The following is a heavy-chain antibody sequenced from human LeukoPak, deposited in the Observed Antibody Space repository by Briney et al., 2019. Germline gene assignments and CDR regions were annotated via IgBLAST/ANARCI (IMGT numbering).Heavy chain of an antibody. Sequence: GGSLRLSCAASGFTFSSYAMSWVRQAPGKGLEWVSAISCSGGSTYYAASVKGRITISRTTSKHTPYLQMNSMSAEDTAVYYCAKAKYYCDYWGQGTLVTVSS. J-gene: IGHJ4*02. CDR3: AKAKYYCDY. CDR1: GFTFSSYA. CDR2: ISCSGGST. V-gene: IGHV3-23*01.